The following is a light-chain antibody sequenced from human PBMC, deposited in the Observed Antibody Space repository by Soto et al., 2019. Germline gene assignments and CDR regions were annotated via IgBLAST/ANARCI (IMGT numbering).Light chain of an antibody. CDR2: ATS. CDR1: QSVFTN. CDR3: QQYNNWPYT. V-gene: IGKV3-15*01. J-gene: IGKJ2*01. Sequence: EIVMTXXPXTLSVSPGERVTLSCRASQSVFTNLAWHQQKPGQAPRLLIYATSTRATGVPSRFSGSGSGTEFTLTISSLQSEDFGVYYCQQYNNWPYTFGQGTKLEIK.